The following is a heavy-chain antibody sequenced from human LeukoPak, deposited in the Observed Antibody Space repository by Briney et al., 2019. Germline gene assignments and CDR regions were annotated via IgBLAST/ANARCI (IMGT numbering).Heavy chain of an antibody. CDR2: ISRNGPT. Sequence: GGSLRLSCAASGFTFGTHDMQWVRQAPGKGLEWVSGISRNGPTYYSDSVRGRFTISRDNSKDTLYLQMSSLRAEDTAVYYCRVVYFDYWGQGTLVTVSS. CDR1: GFTFGTHD. CDR3: RVVYFDY. V-gene: IGHV3-23*01. D-gene: IGHD3-22*01. J-gene: IGHJ4*02.